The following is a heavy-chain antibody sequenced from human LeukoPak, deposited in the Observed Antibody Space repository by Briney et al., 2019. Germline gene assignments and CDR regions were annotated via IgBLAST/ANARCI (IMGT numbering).Heavy chain of an antibody. CDR2: INSDGSST. CDR3: ARVFISASNKLFDY. Sequence: GSLRLSCAASGFTFSSYWMHWVRQAPGKGLVWVSRINSDGSSTSYADSVQGRFTISRDNTKNTLYLQMNSLRAEDTAVYYCARVFISASNKLFDYWGQGTLVTVSS. V-gene: IGHV3-74*01. CDR1: GFTFSSYW. J-gene: IGHJ4*02. D-gene: IGHD2/OR15-2a*01.